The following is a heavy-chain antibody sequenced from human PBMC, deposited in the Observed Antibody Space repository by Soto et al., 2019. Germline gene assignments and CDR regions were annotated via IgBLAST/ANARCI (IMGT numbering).Heavy chain of an antibody. CDR1: GFTFSSYA. CDR2: ISYDGSNK. J-gene: IGHJ4*02. CDR3: ARALWFRELHGGTLRY. Sequence: ESGGGVVQPGRSLRLSCAASGFTFSSYAMHWVRQAPGKGLEWVAVISYDGSNKYYADSVKGRFTISRDNSKNTLYLQMNSLRAEDTAVYYCARALWFRELHGGTLRYWGQGTLVTVSS. D-gene: IGHD3-10*01. V-gene: IGHV3-30-3*01.